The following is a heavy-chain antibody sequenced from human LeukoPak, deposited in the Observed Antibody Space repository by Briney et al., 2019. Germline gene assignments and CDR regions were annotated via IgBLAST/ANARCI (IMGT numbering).Heavy chain of an antibody. CDR1: GFTLSGYG. CDR2: IGSSGSYI. J-gene: IGHJ4*02. Sequence: GGSLRLSCAASGFTLSGYGMNWVRQAPGKGLEWVSSIGSSGSYIYYSDSVKGRFTISRDDAESSVSLQMNSLRAEDTAVYYCARDLVGALNYWGQGTLVTVSS. CDR3: ARDLVGALNY. V-gene: IGHV3-21*01. D-gene: IGHD1-26*01.